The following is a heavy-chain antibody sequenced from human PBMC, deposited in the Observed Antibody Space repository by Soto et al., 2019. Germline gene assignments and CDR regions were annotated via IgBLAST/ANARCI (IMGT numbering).Heavy chain of an antibody. CDR1: GGSVSSGSYY. D-gene: IGHD6-13*01. V-gene: IGHV4-61*01. CDR3: AREMAAAGTWGWFDP. CDR2: IYYSGST. J-gene: IGHJ5*02. Sequence: SETLSLTCTVSGGSVSSGSYYWSWIRQPPGKGLEWIGYIYYSGSTNYNPSLKSRVTISVDTSKNQFSLKLSSVTAADTAVYYCAREMAAAGTWGWFDPWGQGTLVTVSS.